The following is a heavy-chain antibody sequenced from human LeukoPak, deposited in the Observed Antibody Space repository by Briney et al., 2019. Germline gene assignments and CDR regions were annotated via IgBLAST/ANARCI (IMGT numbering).Heavy chain of an antibody. CDR1: GFTFSSYA. CDR3: AKSNLGSATGTTLSFYYYGMDV. CDR2: ISGSGGST. V-gene: IGHV3-23*01. J-gene: IGHJ6*02. D-gene: IGHD1-1*01. Sequence: GGSLRLSCAASGFTFSSYAMSWVRQAPGKGLEWVSAISGSGGSTYYADSVKGRFTISRDNSKNTLYLQMNSLRAEDTAVYYCAKSNLGSATGTTLSFYYYGMDVWGQGTTVTVSS.